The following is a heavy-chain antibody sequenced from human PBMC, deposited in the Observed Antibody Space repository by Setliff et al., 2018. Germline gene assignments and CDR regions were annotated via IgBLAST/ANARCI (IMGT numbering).Heavy chain of an antibody. D-gene: IGHD3-9*01. CDR1: GGTFSSYA. CDR3: ARRGQGFNNPLDY. J-gene: IGHJ4*02. CDR2: IIPIFGTA. Sequence: GASVKVSCKASGGTFSSYAISWVRQAPGQGLEWMGGIIPIFGTANYAQKFQGRVTITADESTSTAYMELSSLRSEDTAVYYCARRGQGFNNPLDYWGQGTLVTVSS. V-gene: IGHV1-69*13.